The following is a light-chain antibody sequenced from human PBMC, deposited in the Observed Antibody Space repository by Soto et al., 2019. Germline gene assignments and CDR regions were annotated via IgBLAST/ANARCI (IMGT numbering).Light chain of an antibody. CDR3: SSYTITSTYV. CDR1: SSDVGGYNY. V-gene: IGLV2-14*01. J-gene: IGLJ1*01. Sequence: QSALTQPASVSGSPGQSITISCTGTSSDVGGYNYVSWYQQYPGNAPKLIIYDVSNRTSGVSNRFSGSKSGNTASLTISGLQAEDEAEYHCSSYTITSTYVFGTGTKLTVL. CDR2: DVS.